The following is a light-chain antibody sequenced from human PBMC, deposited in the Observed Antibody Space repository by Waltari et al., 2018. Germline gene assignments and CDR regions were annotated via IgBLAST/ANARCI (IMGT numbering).Light chain of an antibody. V-gene: IGLV1-47*01. Sequence: QSVLAQPPSASGTPGQRVNIPCAGSSSNLGRNYVYWYQQFPGTAPQVLFLRNHERPSGVPDRFSGSKSGTSASLAISGLRSEDEADYYCAAWDDSLRSPIFGGGTKLTVL. CDR2: RNH. CDR3: AAWDDSLRSPI. CDR1: SSNLGRNY. J-gene: IGLJ2*01.